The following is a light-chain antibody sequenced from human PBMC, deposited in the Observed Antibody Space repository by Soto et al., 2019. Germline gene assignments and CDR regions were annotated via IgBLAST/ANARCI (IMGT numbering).Light chain of an antibody. V-gene: IGKV1-5*01. CDR3: QHYYSYPYT. CDR2: DAS. J-gene: IGKJ2*01. CDR1: QIIGSS. Sequence: DIQMTQSLATLSASVGDRVTITCRASQIIGSSLAWYQQKPGKAPKLLIYDASTLRSGVPSRFSGSESGTEFTLTISSLQPDDSATYYCQHYYSYPYTFGQGTKLEIK.